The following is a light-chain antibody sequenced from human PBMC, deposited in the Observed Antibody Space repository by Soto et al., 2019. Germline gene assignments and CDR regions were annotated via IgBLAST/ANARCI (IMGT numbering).Light chain of an antibody. CDR2: DAS. V-gene: IGKV1-5*01. CDR1: QSISSW. CDR3: QQYNSYSPT. Sequence: DLPVTPSPSTLCACVGDRVTSTCRASQSISSWLAWYQQKPGKAPKLLIYDASSLESGVPSRFSGSGSGTEFTLTISSLQPDDFATYYCQQYNSYSPTFGQGTKVDIK. J-gene: IGKJ1*01.